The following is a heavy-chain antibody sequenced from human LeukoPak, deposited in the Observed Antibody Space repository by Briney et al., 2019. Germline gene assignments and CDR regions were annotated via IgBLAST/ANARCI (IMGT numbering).Heavy chain of an antibody. J-gene: IGHJ4*02. CDR1: GFTFSSYA. V-gene: IGHV3-23*01. CDR2: ISGSGGST. D-gene: IGHD3-22*01. Sequence: GGSLRLSCAASGFTFSSYAMSWVRQAPGKGLEWVSAISGSGGSTYYADSVKGRFTISRDNSKNTLYLQMNGLRAEDTAVYYCAKADSDGDYYLLGFGDYWGQGTLVTVSS. CDR3: AKADSDGDYYLLGFGDY.